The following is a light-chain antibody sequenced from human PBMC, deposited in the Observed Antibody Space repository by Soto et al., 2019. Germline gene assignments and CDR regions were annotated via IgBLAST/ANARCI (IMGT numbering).Light chain of an antibody. V-gene: IGKV1-5*03. J-gene: IGKJ1*01. CDR1: ESISNW. CDR2: KAS. CDR3: QQYDTYWT. Sequence: DIQMTQSPSTLSASVGDRVIITCRASESISNWLAWYQQKPGKAPNLLIYKASSLKSGVPLRFSGSGSGTEFTPTINSLQHDDFATYYCQQYDTYWTFGQGTKVDIK.